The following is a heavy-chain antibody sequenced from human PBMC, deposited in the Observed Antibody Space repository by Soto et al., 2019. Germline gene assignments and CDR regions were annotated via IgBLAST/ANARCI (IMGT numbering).Heavy chain of an antibody. J-gene: IGHJ6*02. CDR3: ARGPMTTVTPDYYYGMDV. Sequence: QVQLVQSGAEVKKPGSSVKASCKASGGTFSSYAISWVRQAPGQGLEWMGGIIPIFGTANYAQKFQGRVTITADESTSTAYMELSSLRSEDTAVYYCARGPMTTVTPDYYYGMDVWGQGTTVTVSS. V-gene: IGHV1-69*01. D-gene: IGHD4-4*01. CDR2: IIPIFGTA. CDR1: GGTFSSYA.